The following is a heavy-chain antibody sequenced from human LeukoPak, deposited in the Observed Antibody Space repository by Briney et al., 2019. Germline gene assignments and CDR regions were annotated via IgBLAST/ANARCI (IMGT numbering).Heavy chain of an antibody. CDR1: GGSFSGYY. CDR2: INHSGST. Sequence: SETLSLTCAAYGGSFSGYYWSWIRQPPGKGLEWIGEINHSGSTNYNPSLKSRVTISVDTSKNQFSLKLSSVTAADTAVYYCARRYCSSTSCYGYYFDYWGQGTLVTVSS. J-gene: IGHJ4*02. V-gene: IGHV4-34*01. CDR3: ARRYCSSTSCYGYYFDY. D-gene: IGHD2-2*01.